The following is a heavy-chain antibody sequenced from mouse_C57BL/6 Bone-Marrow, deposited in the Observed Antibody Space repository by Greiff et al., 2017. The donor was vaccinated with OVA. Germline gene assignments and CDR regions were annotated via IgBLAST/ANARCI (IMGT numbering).Heavy chain of an antibody. J-gene: IGHJ1*03. CDR1: GFTFSDFY. V-gene: IGHV7-1*01. Sequence: EVKVVESGGGLVQSGRSLRLSCATSGFTFSDFYMEWVRQAPGKGLEWIAASRNKANDYTTEYSASVKGRFIVSRDTSQSILYLQMNALRAEDTAIYYCARDDYYWYFDVWGTETTVTVSS. CDR3: ARDDYYWYFDV. CDR2: SRNKANDYTT.